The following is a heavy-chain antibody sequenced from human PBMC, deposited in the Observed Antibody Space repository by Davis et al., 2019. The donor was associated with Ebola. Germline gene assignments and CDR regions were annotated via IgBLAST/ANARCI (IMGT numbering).Heavy chain of an antibody. CDR1: GFTFSSYA. Sequence: GESLKISCAASGFTFSSYAMHWVRQAPGKGLEWVAVISYDGYNKYFADSVKGRFTISRDNSKNTLYLQMNSLRAEDTAVYYCAKGAGGYYYYGMDVWGQGTTVTVSS. CDR2: ISYDGYNK. J-gene: IGHJ6*02. D-gene: IGHD3-16*01. CDR3: AKGAGGYYYYGMDV. V-gene: IGHV3-30-3*01.